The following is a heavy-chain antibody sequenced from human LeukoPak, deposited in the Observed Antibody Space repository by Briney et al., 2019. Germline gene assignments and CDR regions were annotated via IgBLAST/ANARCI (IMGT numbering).Heavy chain of an antibody. Sequence: GGSLRLSCAASGFTFSSYAMSWVRQAPGKGLEWVSAISGSGGSTYYADSVKGRFTISRDNSKNTLYLQMNSLRAEDTAVYYCAKNDFWSGRLGYGMDVWGQGTTVTVSS. CDR2: ISGSGGST. D-gene: IGHD3-3*01. V-gene: IGHV3-23*01. CDR3: AKNDFWSGRLGYGMDV. CDR1: GFTFSSYA. J-gene: IGHJ6*02.